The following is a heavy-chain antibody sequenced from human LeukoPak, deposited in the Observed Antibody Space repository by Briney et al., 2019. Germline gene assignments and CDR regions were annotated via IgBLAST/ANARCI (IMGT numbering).Heavy chain of an antibody. CDR1: GYTFTNFY. J-gene: IGHJ4*02. Sequence: ASVKVSCMSSGYTFTNFYMHWVRQAPGQGLEWMGIINPSGGSTSYAQKFQGRVTMTRDTSTSTVYMELSSLRSEDTAVYYCARGGYYDSSGSQSDYWGQGTLVTVSS. CDR3: ARGGYYDSSGSQSDY. D-gene: IGHD3-22*01. CDR2: INPSGGST. V-gene: IGHV1-46*01.